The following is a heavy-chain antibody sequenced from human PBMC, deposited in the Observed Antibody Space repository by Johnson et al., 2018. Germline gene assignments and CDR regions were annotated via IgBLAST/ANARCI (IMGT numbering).Heavy chain of an antibody. D-gene: IGHD2-2*01. CDR2: INWNGGST. Sequence: VQLVQSGGGSVQPGGSLRLSCAASGFTLSKYWMHWVRQAPGKGLVWVSGINWNGGSTGYTDSVNGRFTISRDNSENTLYLQMNTLRPDDTGVYYCAQDPVWVAVVPTAEYFQHWGQGTLVTVSS. CDR3: AQDPVWVAVVPTAEYFQH. V-gene: IGHV3-74*02. J-gene: IGHJ1*01. CDR1: GFTLSKYW.